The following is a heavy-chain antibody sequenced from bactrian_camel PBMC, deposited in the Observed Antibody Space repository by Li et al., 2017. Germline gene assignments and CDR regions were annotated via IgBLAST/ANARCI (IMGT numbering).Heavy chain of an antibody. CDR1: GYTFSNHG. Sequence: VQLVESGGGSVQTGGSLRLSCAASGYTFSNHGMHWVRQAPGKGLEWVSYITRGGDTTYYVDLVKGRFTISRDSAKNTLYLQMDSLKPEDTAMYYCGIDLLACPRTVASMWPVYWGQGTQVTVS. V-gene: IGHV3S35*01. J-gene: IGHJ4*01. CDR2: ITRGGDTT. CDR3: GIDLLACPRTVASMWPVY. D-gene: IGHD4*01.